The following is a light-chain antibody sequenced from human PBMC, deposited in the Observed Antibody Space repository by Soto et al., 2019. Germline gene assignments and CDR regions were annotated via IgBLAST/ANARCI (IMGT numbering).Light chain of an antibody. CDR3: MQALQTSFT. V-gene: IGKV2-28*01. CDR1: QSLLHGNGHNY. Sequence: DIVMTQSPLSLPVTPGEPASISCRSSQSLLHGNGHNYLDWYLQKPGRSPQLLIYLASIRASGVPDRFTGSGSGTDFTLKISRVEAEDVGIYYCMQALQTSFTFGQGTKLEIK. CDR2: LAS. J-gene: IGKJ2*01.